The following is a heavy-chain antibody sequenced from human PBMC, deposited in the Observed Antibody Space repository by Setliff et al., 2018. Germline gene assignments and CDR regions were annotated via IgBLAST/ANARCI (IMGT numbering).Heavy chain of an antibody. CDR1: GGSISSGDYY. CDR2: IYSSGST. V-gene: IGHV4-30-4*08. Sequence: PSETLSLTCTVSGGSISSGDYYWSWIRQPPGKGLEWIGYIYSSGSTYYNPSLKSRVSISVDTSKNQFSLKLYSVTAADTAIYYCARYDSSGYSENYYFDYWGQGTLVTVSS. J-gene: IGHJ4*02. D-gene: IGHD3-22*01. CDR3: ARYDSSGYSENYYFDY.